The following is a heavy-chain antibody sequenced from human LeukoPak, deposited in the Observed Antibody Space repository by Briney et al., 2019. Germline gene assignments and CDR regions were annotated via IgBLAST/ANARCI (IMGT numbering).Heavy chain of an antibody. V-gene: IGHV3-74*01. D-gene: IGHD2-15*01. Sequence: GGSLRLSCAASGFTFSSYWMHWVRQAPGKGLVWVSRINSDGSSTSYADSVKGRFTISRDNSKNTLYLQMNSLRAEDTAVYYCAKDLAGRHCSGGSCSYGMDVWGQGTTVTVSS. CDR1: GFTFSSYW. CDR3: AKDLAGRHCSGGSCSYGMDV. J-gene: IGHJ6*02. CDR2: INSDGSST.